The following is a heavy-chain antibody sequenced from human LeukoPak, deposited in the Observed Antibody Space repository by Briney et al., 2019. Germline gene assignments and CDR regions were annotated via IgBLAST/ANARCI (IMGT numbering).Heavy chain of an antibody. J-gene: IGHJ6*03. D-gene: IGHD5-18*01. CDR1: GFTFSSYS. CDR3: ARSDTAMVWYYYYYMDV. V-gene: IGHV3-21*01. Sequence: PGGSLRLSCAASGFTFSSYSMNWVRQAPGKGLERVSSISSSSSYIYYADSVKGRFTISRDNAKNSLYLQMNSLRAEDTAVYYCARSDTAMVWYYYYYMDVWGKGTTVTVSS. CDR2: ISSSSSYI.